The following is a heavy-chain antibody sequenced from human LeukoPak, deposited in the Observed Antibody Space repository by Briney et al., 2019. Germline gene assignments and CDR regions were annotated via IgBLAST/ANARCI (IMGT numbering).Heavy chain of an antibody. J-gene: IGHJ4*02. CDR2: IKQDGSEK. Sequence: PGGSLRLSCAASGFTFSSYSMNWVRQAPGKGLEWVANIKQDGSEKYYVDSVKGRFTISRDNAKNSLYLQMNSLRAEDTAVYYCAAATLAAIFDYWGQGTLVTVSS. V-gene: IGHV3-7*01. D-gene: IGHD6-25*01. CDR1: GFTFSSYS. CDR3: AAATLAAIFDY.